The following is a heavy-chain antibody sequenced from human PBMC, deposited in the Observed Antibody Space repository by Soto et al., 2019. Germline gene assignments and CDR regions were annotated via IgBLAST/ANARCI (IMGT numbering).Heavy chain of an antibody. CDR3: ARVSVAAAGTPVDY. CDR2: IDPSDSYT. J-gene: IGHJ4*02. Sequence: GESLKISCKGSGYSFTSYWVSWVRQMPGKGLEWMGRIDPSDSYTNYSPSFQGHVTLSADKSISTAFLQWSSLKASDTAMYYCARVSVAAAGTPVDYWGQGTLVTVSS. D-gene: IGHD6-13*01. CDR1: GYSFTSYW. V-gene: IGHV5-10-1*01.